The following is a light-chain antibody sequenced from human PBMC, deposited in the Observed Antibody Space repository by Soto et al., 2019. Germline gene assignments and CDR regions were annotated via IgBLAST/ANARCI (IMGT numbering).Light chain of an antibody. CDR1: QSVSTNY. V-gene: IGKV3-20*01. Sequence: ENLVAQSPGAPSLSQGEKTTLSCRASQSVSTNYLAWYQQEPGQAPRLLIYGASNRATGIPDRFSGSGSEADFTLTIGRLEPEDFAVYYCLQYGSSPVTFGGGTKVDIK. J-gene: IGKJ4*01. CDR3: LQYGSSPVT. CDR2: GAS.